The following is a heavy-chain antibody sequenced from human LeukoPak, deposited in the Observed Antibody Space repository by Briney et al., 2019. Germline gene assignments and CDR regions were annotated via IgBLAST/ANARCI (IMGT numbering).Heavy chain of an antibody. J-gene: IGHJ6*03. CDR2: ISHDGTVE. CDR1: DFTFSSYG. V-gene: IGHV3-30*02. CDR3: AKDQEYYYYYMDV. Sequence: PGGSLRLSCAASDFTFSSYGMHWIRQAPGKGLECVAFISHDGTVEKFADSVKGRFTISRDNSKNTLYLQMNSLRAEDTAVYYCAKDQEYYYYYMDVWGKGTTVTVSS.